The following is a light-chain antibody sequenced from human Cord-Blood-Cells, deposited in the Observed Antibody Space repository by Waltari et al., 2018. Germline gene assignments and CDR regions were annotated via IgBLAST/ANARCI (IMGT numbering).Light chain of an antibody. CDR3: QQYNNWPPVT. Sequence: EIVMTQSPATLSVPPGERATLSCRASQSVSSNLAWYQQQPGQAPRLLIYGASTRATGITARFSGSGSGTEFTLTISSLQSEDFAVYYCQQYNNWPPVTFGQGTKVEIK. J-gene: IGKJ1*01. V-gene: IGKV3-15*01. CDR2: GAS. CDR1: QSVSSN.